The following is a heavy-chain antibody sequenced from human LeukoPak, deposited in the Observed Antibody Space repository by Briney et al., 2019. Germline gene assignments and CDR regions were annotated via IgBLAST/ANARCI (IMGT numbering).Heavy chain of an antibody. CDR3: ARVRSSGYDPLPFDI. Sequence: PGGFLRLSCAASGFTFSSHGMHWVRQAPGKGLEWVAVIWYDGSNKYYADSVKGRFTISRDNSKNTLYLQMNSLRAEDTAVYYCARVRSSGYDPLPFDIRGQGTMVTVSS. CDR2: IWYDGSNK. J-gene: IGHJ3*02. D-gene: IGHD5-12*01. V-gene: IGHV3-33*01. CDR1: GFTFSSHG.